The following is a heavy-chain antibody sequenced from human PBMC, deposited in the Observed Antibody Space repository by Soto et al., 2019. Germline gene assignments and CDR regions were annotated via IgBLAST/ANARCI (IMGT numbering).Heavy chain of an antibody. CDR3: AKEAPAEYSSSSADY. CDR2: ISYDGSNK. D-gene: IGHD6-6*01. V-gene: IGHV3-30*18. Sequence: QVQLVESGGGVVQPGRPLRLSCAASGFTFSSYGMHWVRQAPGKGLEWVAVISYDGSNKYYADSVKGRFTISRDNSKNTLYLQMNSLRAEDTAVYYCAKEAPAEYSSSSADYWGQGTLVTASS. J-gene: IGHJ4*02. CDR1: GFTFSSYG.